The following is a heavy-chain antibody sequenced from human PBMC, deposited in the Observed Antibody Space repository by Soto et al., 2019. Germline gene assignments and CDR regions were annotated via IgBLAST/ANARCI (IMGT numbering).Heavy chain of an antibody. CDR1: GYTFTSYY. V-gene: IGHV1-46*03. CDR3: ANSLPYCSGGSCSYAFDI. Sequence: ASVRVSCKAFGYTFTSYYMHWVRQAPGQGLEWMGIINPSGGSTSYAQKFQGRVTMTRDTSTSTVYMELSSLRSEDTAVYYCANSLPYCSGGSCSYAFDIWGQGTMVTVSS. J-gene: IGHJ3*02. D-gene: IGHD2-15*01. CDR2: INPSGGST.